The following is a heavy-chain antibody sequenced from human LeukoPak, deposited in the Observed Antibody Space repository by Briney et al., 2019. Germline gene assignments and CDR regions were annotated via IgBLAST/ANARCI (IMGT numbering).Heavy chain of an antibody. CDR1: GFTFSRYW. D-gene: IGHD6-13*01. CDR2: IKHDGREK. V-gene: IGHV3-7*03. Sequence: GGSLRLSCAASGFTFSRYWMSWVRQAPGKGLEWVANIKHDGREKYYVDSVKGRFTISRDNAKNSLYLRMNSLRIEDTAVYYCARDTEQPFDQWGQGTLVTVSS. J-gene: IGHJ4*02. CDR3: ARDTEQPFDQ.